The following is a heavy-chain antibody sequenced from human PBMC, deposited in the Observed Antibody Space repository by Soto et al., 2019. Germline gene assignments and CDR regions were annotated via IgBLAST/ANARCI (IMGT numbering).Heavy chain of an antibody. V-gene: IGHV1-18*01. CDR1: GYTFTSYG. D-gene: IGHD3-22*01. J-gene: IGHJ6*02. CDR2: ISAYNGNT. Sequence: ASVKVSCKASGYTFTSYGISWVRRAPGQGLEWMGWISAYNGNTNYAQKLQGRVTMTTDTSTSTAYMELRSLRSDDTAVYYCARARNQYYYDSSGYYYAKNDYYYYGMDVWDQGTTVTVSS. CDR3: ARARNQYYYDSSGYYYAKNDYYYYGMDV.